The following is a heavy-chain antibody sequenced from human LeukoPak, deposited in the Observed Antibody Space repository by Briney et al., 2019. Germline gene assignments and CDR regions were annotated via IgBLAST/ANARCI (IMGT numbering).Heavy chain of an antibody. J-gene: IGHJ4*02. D-gene: IGHD5-24*01. V-gene: IGHV1-69*13. CDR3: ARGAGYNYPYYFDY. Sequence: SVKVSCKASGGTFSSYAISWVRQAPGQGLEWMGGIIPIFGTANYAQKFQGRVTITADESTSTAYMELNSLRAEDTAVYYCARGAGYNYPYYFDYWGQGTLVTVSS. CDR1: GGTFSSYA. CDR2: IIPIFGTA.